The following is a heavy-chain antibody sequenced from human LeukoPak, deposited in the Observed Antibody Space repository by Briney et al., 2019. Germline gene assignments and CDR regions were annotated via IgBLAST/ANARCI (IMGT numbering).Heavy chain of an antibody. CDR3: ARLTAYYYMDV. CDR1: GYSISSDYY. J-gene: IGHJ6*03. Sequence: SETLSLTCTVSGYSISSDYYWGWIRQPPGKGLEWVGSIYHTGTTYYNPSLKSRVTISVDTSKNQFSLKLSSVTAADTAVYYCARLTAYYYMDVWGKGTTVTVSS. D-gene: IGHD5-18*01. CDR2: IYHTGTT. V-gene: IGHV4-38-2*02.